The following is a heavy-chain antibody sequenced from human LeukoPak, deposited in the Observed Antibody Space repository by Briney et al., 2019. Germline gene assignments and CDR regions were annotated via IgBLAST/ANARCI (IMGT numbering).Heavy chain of an antibody. Sequence: SETLSLTCTVSGGSISSSSYYWGWIRQPPGKGLEWIGSIYYSGSTYYNPSLKSRVTISVDTSKNQFSLKLSSVTAADTAVYYCARGIGLLWFGELLYPHFDYWGQGTLVTVSS. V-gene: IGHV4-39*07. CDR3: ARGIGLLWFGELLYPHFDY. CDR1: GGSISSSSYY. J-gene: IGHJ4*02. D-gene: IGHD3-10*01. CDR2: IYYSGST.